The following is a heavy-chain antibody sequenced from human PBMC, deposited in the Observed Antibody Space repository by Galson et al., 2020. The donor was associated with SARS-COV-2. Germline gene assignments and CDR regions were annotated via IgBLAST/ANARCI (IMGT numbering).Heavy chain of an antibody. CDR1: GFTFSSYA. D-gene: IGHD6-19*01. Sequence: GESLKISCAASGFTFSSYAMSWVRQAPGTGLEWVSAISGSGGSPYYADSVKGRFTISRDNSKNTPYLQMNSLRAEDTAVYYCAKVGGLRGSGWDYWGQGTLVTVSS. V-gene: IGHV3-23*01. CDR2: ISGSGGSP. CDR3: AKVGGLRGSGWDY. J-gene: IGHJ4*02.